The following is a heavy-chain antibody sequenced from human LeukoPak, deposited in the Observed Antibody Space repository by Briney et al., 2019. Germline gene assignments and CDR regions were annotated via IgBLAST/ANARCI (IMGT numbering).Heavy chain of an antibody. CDR2: ISSSSSYI. J-gene: IGHJ3*02. Sequence: PGGSLRLSCAASGFTFSSYSMNWVRQAPGKGLEWVSSISSSSSYISYADSVKGRFTISRDNAKNSLYLQMNSLRAEDTAVYYCAREVGRGAAFDIWGQGTMVTVSS. D-gene: IGHD3/OR15-3a*01. CDR3: AREVGRGAAFDI. CDR1: GFTFSSYS. V-gene: IGHV3-21*01.